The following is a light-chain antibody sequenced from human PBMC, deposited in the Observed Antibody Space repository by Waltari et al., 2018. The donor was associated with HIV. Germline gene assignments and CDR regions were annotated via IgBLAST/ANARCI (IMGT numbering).Light chain of an antibody. V-gene: IGLV1-40*01. J-gene: IGLJ3*02. CDR3: QSYDSSLSGSV. CDR2: GDN. CDR1: SSNIGARFD. Sequence: QSVLTQPPSVSGAPGQRVTISCTGSSSNIGARFDVHWYQQLPGTAPKLLIYGDNNRPSGVPDRFSGSKSGTSASLAITGLQAVDEADYYCQSYDSSLSGSVFGGGTKLTVL.